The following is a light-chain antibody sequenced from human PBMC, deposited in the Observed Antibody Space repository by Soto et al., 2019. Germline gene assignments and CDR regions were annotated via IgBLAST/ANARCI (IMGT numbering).Light chain of an antibody. J-gene: IGLJ3*02. CDR3: SSYSSSSTLVM. Sequence: QSVLTQPASVSGSPGQSITISCTGTNSDIGGYNYVSWYQQHPDKAPKLIIYNVSNRPSGISYRFSASKSGSTASLTISGLQAEDEADYFCSSYSSSSTLVMFGGGTKLTVL. CDR2: NVS. CDR1: NSDIGGYNY. V-gene: IGLV2-14*01.